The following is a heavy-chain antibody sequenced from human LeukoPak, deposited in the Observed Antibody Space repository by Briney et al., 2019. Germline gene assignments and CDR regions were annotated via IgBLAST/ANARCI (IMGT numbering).Heavy chain of an antibody. V-gene: IGHV1-46*01. D-gene: IGHD4-17*01. Sequence: ASVKVSCKASGYTFTSYYMHWVRQAPGQGLEWMGIINPSGGSTSYAQKFQGRVTMTRDTSTSTVYMELSSLRSEDTAVYYCARDPTTVTTNYYYYMDVWGKGTTVTISS. CDR1: GYTFTSYY. CDR2: INPSGGST. J-gene: IGHJ6*03. CDR3: ARDPTTVTTNYYYYMDV.